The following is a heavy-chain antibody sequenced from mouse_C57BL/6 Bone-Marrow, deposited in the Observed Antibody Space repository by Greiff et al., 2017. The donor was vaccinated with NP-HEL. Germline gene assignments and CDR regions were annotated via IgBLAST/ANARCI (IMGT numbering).Heavy chain of an antibody. V-gene: IGHV1-80*01. CDR3: AREGGITTVVFDY. CDR2: IYPGDGDT. CDR1: GYAFSSYW. Sequence: VKLVESGAELVKPGASVKISCKASGYAFSSYWMNWVKQRPGKGLEWIGQIYPGDGDTNYNGKFKGKATLTADKSSSTAYMQLSSLTSEDSAVYFCAREGGITTVVFDYWGQGTTLTVSS. J-gene: IGHJ2*01. D-gene: IGHD1-1*01.